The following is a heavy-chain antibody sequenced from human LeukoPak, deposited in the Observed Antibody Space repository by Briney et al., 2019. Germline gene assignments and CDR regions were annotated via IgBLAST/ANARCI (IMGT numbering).Heavy chain of an antibody. Sequence: PGGSLRLSCTFSGFTFTDFWMKWVRQAPGKGLELVASIKNNGSGKYSVDSVKDRVTISRDNAKNSLHLQINSLTAEDTAIYYCVRINDRHGDYWGQGTLVTVSS. J-gene: IGHJ4*02. CDR2: IKNNGSGK. CDR3: VRINDRHGDY. D-gene: IGHD1-1*01. CDR1: GFTFTDFW. V-gene: IGHV3-7*03.